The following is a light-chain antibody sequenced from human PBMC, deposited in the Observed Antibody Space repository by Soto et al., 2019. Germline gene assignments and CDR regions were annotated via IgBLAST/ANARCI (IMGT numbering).Light chain of an antibody. Sequence: QAVVTQPPSVSQGPRQRVTISCSGSDSNIGTGTNPVNWYQQLPGKAPKLLIYYDHLLPSGVSDRFSGSKSGTSASLAISGLQSEDEAHYYCSAWDDNLNGWVFGGGTQLTVL. CDR3: SAWDDNLNGWV. V-gene: IGLV1-36*01. J-gene: IGLJ3*02. CDR2: YDH. CDR1: DSNIGTGTNP.